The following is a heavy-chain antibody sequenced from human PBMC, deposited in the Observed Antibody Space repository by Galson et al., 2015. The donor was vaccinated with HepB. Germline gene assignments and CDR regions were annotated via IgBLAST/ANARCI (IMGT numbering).Heavy chain of an antibody. CDR3: AKDTQWRYYYYYGIDV. V-gene: IGHV3-30*18. CDR1: GFTFSSYG. D-gene: IGHD6-19*01. CDR2: ISYDGSNK. Sequence: SLRLSCAASGFTFSSYGMHWVRQAPGKGLEWVAVISYDGSNKYYADSVKGRFTVSRDNSKNTLYLQMNSLRAEDTAVYYCAKDTQWRYYYYYGIDVWGQGTTVTVSS. J-gene: IGHJ6*02.